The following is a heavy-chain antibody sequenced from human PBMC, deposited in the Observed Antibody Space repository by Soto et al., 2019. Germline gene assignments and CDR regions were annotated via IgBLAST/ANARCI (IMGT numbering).Heavy chain of an antibody. CDR1: GFTFSSYA. V-gene: IGHV3-30-3*01. J-gene: IGHJ3*02. Sequence: GGSLRLSCAASGFTFSSYAMHWVRQAPGKGLEWVAVISYDGSNKYYADSVKGRFTISRDNSKNTLYLQMNSLRAEDTAVYYCARDGVVATIRQWLVTRGPDAFDIRAQGTMVTV. CDR3: ARDGVVATIRQWLVTRGPDAFDI. CDR2: ISYDGSNK. D-gene: IGHD6-19*01.